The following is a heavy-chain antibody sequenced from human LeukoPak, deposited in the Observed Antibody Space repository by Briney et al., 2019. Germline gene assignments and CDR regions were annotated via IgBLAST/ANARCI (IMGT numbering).Heavy chain of an antibody. Sequence: GGSLRLSCAASGFTFSNYAMSWVRQAPGKGLEWVSAITGSGGNTYYADSVKGRFTISRDNSKNTVFLQMNSLGAEDTAVYHCAKWGDYDVLTGYYVSDYWGQGTLVTVSS. V-gene: IGHV3-23*01. J-gene: IGHJ4*02. CDR2: ITGSGGNT. CDR1: GFTFSNYA. CDR3: AKWGDYDVLTGYYVSDY. D-gene: IGHD3-9*01.